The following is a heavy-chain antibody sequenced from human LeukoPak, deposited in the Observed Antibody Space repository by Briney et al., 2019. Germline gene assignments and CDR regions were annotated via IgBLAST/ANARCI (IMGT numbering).Heavy chain of an antibody. CDR1: GYTFTNYD. D-gene: IGHD3-10*01. CDR2: ISGYNGDT. CDR3: ARCYGSGRWALDI. Sequence: GASVKVSCKASGYTFTNYDISWVRQAPGQGLEWMGWISGYNGDTKYEKKFQGRVTMTTDKFTSTAYMELRSLRSDDTAVYYCARCYGSGRWALDIWGQGTMVTVSS. J-gene: IGHJ3*02. V-gene: IGHV1-18*01.